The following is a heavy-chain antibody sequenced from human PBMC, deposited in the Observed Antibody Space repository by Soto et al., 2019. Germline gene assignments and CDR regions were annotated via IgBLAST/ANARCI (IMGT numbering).Heavy chain of an antibody. V-gene: IGHV4-59*01. CDR2: IYYGGST. D-gene: IGHD2-2*01. CDR3: AREAGCSSTSCYHYYYYGMDV. J-gene: IGHJ6*02. Sequence: SETLSLTCTVSGGSISSYYWSWIRQPPGKGLEWIGYIYYGGSTNYNPSLKSRVTISVDTSKNQFSLKLSSVTAADTAVYYCAREAGCSSTSCYHYYYYGMDVWGQGTTVTVSS. CDR1: GGSISSYY.